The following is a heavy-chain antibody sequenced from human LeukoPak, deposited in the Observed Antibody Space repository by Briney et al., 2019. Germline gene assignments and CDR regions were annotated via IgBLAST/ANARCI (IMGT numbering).Heavy chain of an antibody. CDR2: IYWNDDK. V-gene: IGHV2-5*01. CDR3: AHLVYYDFWSGYYSNWFDP. J-gene: IGHJ5*02. Sequence: SGPALVKPTQTLTLTCTFSGFSLSTSGVGVGWIRRPPGKAPEWLALIYWNDDKRYSPSLKSRLTITKDTSKNQVVLTMTNMDPVDTATYYCAHLVYYDFWSGYYSNWFDPWGQGTLVTVSS. CDR1: GFSLSTSGVG. D-gene: IGHD3-3*01.